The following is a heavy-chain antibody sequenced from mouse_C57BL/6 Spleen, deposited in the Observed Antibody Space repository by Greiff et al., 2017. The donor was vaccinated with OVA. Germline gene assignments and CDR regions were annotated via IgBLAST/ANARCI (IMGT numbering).Heavy chain of an antibody. CDR2: ISYDGSN. CDR1: GYSITSGYY. J-gene: IGHJ4*01. CDR3: ARDPEYYGSHYAMDY. V-gene: IGHV3-6*01. Sequence: EVKLQESGPGLVKPSQSLSLTCSVTGYSITSGYYWNWIRQFPGNKLEWMGYISYDGSNNYNPSLKNRISITRDTSKNQFFLKLNSVTTEDTATYYCARDPEYYGSHYAMDYWGQGTSVTVSS. D-gene: IGHD1-1*01.